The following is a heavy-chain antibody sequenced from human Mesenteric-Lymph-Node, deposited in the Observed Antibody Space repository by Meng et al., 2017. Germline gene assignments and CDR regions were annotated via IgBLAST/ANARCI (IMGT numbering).Heavy chain of an antibody. CDR3: ARDLSKTDYYDTSGDDFAY. V-gene: IGHV1-18*01. D-gene: IGHD3-22*01. J-gene: IGHJ4*02. Sequence: KVSCKASGYTFSNYGINWVRQAPGQGLEWMGWISAYNGHSNSAQKLQGRLIMTTDTSTSTAYMELRSLRSDDTAVYYCARDLSKTDYYDTSGDDFAYWGQGTLVTVSS. CDR1: GYTFSNYG. CDR2: ISAYNGHS.